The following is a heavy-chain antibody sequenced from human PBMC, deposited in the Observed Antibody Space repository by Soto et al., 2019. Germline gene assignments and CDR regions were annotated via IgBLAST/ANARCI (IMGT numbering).Heavy chain of an antibody. Sequence: QLQLQESGPGLVKPSETLSLTCTVSGGSISSSSYYWGWIRQPPGKGLEWIGSIYYSGSTYYNPSLKSRVTISVDTSKNQFSLKLSSVTAADTAVYYCARQQGRLRPGGYYFDYWGQGTLVTVSS. CDR1: GGSISSSSYY. V-gene: IGHV4-39*01. CDR2: IYYSGST. D-gene: IGHD5-12*01. CDR3: ARQQGRLRPGGYYFDY. J-gene: IGHJ4*02.